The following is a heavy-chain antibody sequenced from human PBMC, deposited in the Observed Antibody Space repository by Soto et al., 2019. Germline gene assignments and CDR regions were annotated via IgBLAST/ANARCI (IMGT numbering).Heavy chain of an antibody. D-gene: IGHD2-2*01. Sequence: QVQLVQSGAEVKKPGSSVKVSCKASGGTFSSYTISWVRQAPGQGLEWMGRIIPILGIANYAQKFQGRVTITADKSTSTAYMELSSLRSEDTAVYDCARTIGIVVVPAANLPAFDPWGQGTLVTVSS. CDR1: GGTFSSYT. CDR2: IIPILGIA. V-gene: IGHV1-69*02. J-gene: IGHJ5*02. CDR3: ARTIGIVVVPAANLPAFDP.